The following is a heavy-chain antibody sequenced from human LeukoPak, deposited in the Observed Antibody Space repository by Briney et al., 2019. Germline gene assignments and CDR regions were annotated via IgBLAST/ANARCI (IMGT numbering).Heavy chain of an antibody. CDR3: ARGIYDFWLSPPDY. D-gene: IGHD3-3*01. CDR2: INHSGNA. CDR1: GGSFSGYY. V-gene: IGHV4-34*01. Sequence: PSETLSLTCAVSGGSFSGYYWTWIRQPPGKGLEWIGEINHSGNANYNPSLKSRVTISLDMSENHFSLKLTSVTAADTAVYYCARGIYDFWLSPPDYWGQGTLVTVSS. J-gene: IGHJ4*02.